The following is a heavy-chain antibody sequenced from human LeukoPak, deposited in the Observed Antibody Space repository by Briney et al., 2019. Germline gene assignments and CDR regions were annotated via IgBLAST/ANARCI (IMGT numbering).Heavy chain of an antibody. J-gene: IGHJ4*02. V-gene: IGHV5-51*01. CDR2: NYPGDSDT. D-gene: IGHD3-10*02. CDR3: ARSSYYYVPFDY. Sequence: GESLKISCKGPGYTFISYWIGWVRPMPGKGLEWMGINYPGDSDTRYSPSFQGQVTIAADRSTSTAYLQWSSLKSSDTAMYYCARSSYYYVPFDYWGQGTLVTVSS. CDR1: GYTFISYW.